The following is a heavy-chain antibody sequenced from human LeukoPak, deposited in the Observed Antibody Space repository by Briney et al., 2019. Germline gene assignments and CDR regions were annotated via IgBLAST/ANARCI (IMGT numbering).Heavy chain of an antibody. CDR2: INHSGST. V-gene: IGHV4-34*01. CDR3: ASGTGPYYGPGSHFDY. Sequence: SETLSLTCAVYGGSFSGYYWSWIRQPPGKGLEWIGEINHSGSTNYNPSLKSRVTISVDTSKNQFSLKLSSVTAADTAVYYCASGTGPYYGPGSHFDYWGQGTLVTVSS. D-gene: IGHD3-10*01. CDR1: GGSFSGYY. J-gene: IGHJ4*02.